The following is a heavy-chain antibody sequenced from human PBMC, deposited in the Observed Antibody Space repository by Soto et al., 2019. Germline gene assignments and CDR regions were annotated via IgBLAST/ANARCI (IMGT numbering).Heavy chain of an antibody. CDR1: GGTFGSQG. D-gene: IGHD5-18*01. J-gene: IGHJ4*02. CDR3: ARGAMANFDY. CDR2: FIAMLGTP. Sequence: SVKVSCKASGGTFGSQGIAWVRQAPGQGLEWMGGFIAMLGTPTYAKKVQGRATISADESLTSSYLELRSLRSEDTGVYFCARGAMANFDYWGQGTVVTVS. V-gene: IGHV1-69*13.